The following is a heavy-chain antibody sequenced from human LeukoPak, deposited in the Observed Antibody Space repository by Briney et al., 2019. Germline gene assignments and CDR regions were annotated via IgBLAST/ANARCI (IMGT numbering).Heavy chain of an antibody. CDR2: IKHDGSEK. CDR1: GFIFSNYW. J-gene: IGHJ4*02. Sequence: GGSLRLSCAASGFIFSNYWMTWVRQAPGKGLEWVANIKHDGSEKYFVDSVKGRFTISRDNAKTSLYLQMNSLRAEDTAVHYCARDPGTGGYYSSGAYYFDYWGQGILVTVSS. D-gene: IGHD2-15*01. CDR3: ARDPGTGGYYSSGAYYFDY. V-gene: IGHV3-7*01.